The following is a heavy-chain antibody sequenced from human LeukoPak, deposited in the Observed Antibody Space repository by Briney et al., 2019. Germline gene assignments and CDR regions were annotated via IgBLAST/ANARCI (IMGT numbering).Heavy chain of an antibody. V-gene: IGHV4-61*02. CDR1: GGSISSGSYY. D-gene: IGHD4-11*01. Sequence: PSETLSLTCTVSGGSISSGSYYWSWIRQPAGKGLEWIGRIYTSGSTNYNPSLKSRVTISVDTSKNQFSLKLSSVTAADTAVYCCARTLHGPLAFDIWGQGTMVTVSS. CDR2: IYTSGST. CDR3: ARTLHGPLAFDI. J-gene: IGHJ3*02.